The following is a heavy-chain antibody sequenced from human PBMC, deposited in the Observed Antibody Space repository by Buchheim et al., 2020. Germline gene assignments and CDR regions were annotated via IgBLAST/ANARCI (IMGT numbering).Heavy chain of an antibody. CDR1: GYTFTSYY. V-gene: IGHV1-46*01. CDR2: INPSGGSK. J-gene: IGHJ4*02. Sequence: QVQLAQSGAEVKKPGASVKVSCKASGYTFTSYYMHWVRQAPGQGLEWMGIINPSGGSKSYAQKFQGRVTMTREPSTGTVYMELSSLRSEDTAVYYCARDDSRGVMQDYWGQGTL. D-gene: IGHD3-22*01. CDR3: ARDDSRGVMQDY.